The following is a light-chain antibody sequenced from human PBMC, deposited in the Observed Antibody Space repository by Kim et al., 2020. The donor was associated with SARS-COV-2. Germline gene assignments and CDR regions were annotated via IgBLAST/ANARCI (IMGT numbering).Light chain of an antibody. J-gene: IGLJ2*01. CDR2: DTG. Sequence: PGATVTLTRASSTGAVTSGHFPYWFQQKPGQAPRTLIYDTGNRHSWTPARFSGSLLGGKAALTLSAAQAEDEADYYCLLSYSDSRVFGGGTQLTVL. CDR3: LLSYSDSRV. V-gene: IGLV7-46*01. CDR1: TGAVTSGHF.